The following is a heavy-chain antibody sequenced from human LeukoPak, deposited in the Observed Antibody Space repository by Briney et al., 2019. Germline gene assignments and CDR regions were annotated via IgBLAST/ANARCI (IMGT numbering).Heavy chain of an antibody. CDR3: ASSRAYFQPGLAVY. J-gene: IGHJ4*02. CDR2: IKEDGSAK. CDR1: GFTFSNNW. D-gene: IGHD3-22*01. Sequence: PGGSLRLSCAASGFTFSNNWMSWVRQAPGKGLEGVANIKEDGSAKYYVDSVKGRFSISRDNAKNSLYLQMNNLRAEDAAVYYCASSRAYFQPGLAVYWGQGTLVIVSS. V-gene: IGHV3-7*01.